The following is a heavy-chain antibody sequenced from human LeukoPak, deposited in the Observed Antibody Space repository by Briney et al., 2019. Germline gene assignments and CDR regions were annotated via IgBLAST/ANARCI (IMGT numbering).Heavy chain of an antibody. CDR1: GGSISSGGYY. J-gene: IGHJ4*02. CDR2: IYYSGST. Sequence: NPSETLSLTCTASGGSISSGGYYWSWIRQHLGDGLEWIGYIYYSGSTYYNPSLKSRVTISIDTSKNHFSLKLSSVTAADTAVYYCARAGGFFSPFGYWGQGTLVTVSS. CDR3: ARAGGFFSPFGY. V-gene: IGHV4-31*02. D-gene: IGHD3-16*01.